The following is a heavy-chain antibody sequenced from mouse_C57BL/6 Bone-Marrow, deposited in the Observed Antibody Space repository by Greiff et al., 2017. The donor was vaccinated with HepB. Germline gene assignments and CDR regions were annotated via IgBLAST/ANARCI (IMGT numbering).Heavy chain of an antibody. J-gene: IGHJ4*01. CDR3: AREYYYYAMDY. V-gene: IGHV1-50*01. CDR2: IDPSDSYT. Sequence: QVQLQQPGAELVKPGASVKLSCKASGYTFTSYWMQWVKQRPGQGLEWIGEIDPSDSYTNYNQKFKGKATLTVDTSSSTAYMQLSSLTSEDSAVYYCAREYYYYAMDYWGQGTSVTVSS. D-gene: IGHD5-2*01. CDR1: GYTFTSYW.